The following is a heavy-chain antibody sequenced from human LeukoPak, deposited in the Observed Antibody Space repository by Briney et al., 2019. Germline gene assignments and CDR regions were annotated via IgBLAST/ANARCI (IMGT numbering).Heavy chain of an antibody. CDR2: INPNSGGT. D-gene: IGHD3-22*01. J-gene: IGHJ4*02. V-gene: IGHV1-2*02. Sequence: ASVKVSCKASGYTFTGYYMHWVRQAPGQGLEWMGWINPNSGGTNYAQKFQGRVTMTRDTSISTAYMELSRLRSDDTAVYYCARVGPGYYDSSGYPDYWGQGTLVTVSS. CDR3: ARVGPGYYDSSGYPDY. CDR1: GYTFTGYY.